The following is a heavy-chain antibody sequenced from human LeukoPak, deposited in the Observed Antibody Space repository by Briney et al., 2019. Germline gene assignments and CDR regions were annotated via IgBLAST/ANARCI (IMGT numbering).Heavy chain of an antibody. D-gene: IGHD4-17*01. J-gene: IGHJ3*02. CDR2: ISYDGSNK. CDR1: GFTFSSYG. Sequence: EGSLRLSCAASGFTFSSYGMHWVRQAPGKGLEWVAVISYDGSNKYYADSVKGRFTISRDNSKNTLYLQMNSLRAEDTAVYYCARNQDYGVYNSVGAFDIWGQGTMVTVSS. V-gene: IGHV3-30*03. CDR3: ARNQDYGVYNSVGAFDI.